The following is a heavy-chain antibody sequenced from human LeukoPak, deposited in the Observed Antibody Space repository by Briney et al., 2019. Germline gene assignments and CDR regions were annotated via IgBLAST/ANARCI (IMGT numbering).Heavy chain of an antibody. J-gene: IGHJ6*02. V-gene: IGHV4-4*07. D-gene: IGHD6-13*01. Sequence: SETLSLTCTVSGGSISSYYWSWIRQPAGKGLEWIGRIYTSGSTNYNPSLKSRVTMSVDTSKNQFSLKLSSVTAADTAVYYCARDKRRSSLRYYYYGMDVWGQGTTVTVSS. CDR1: GGSISSYY. CDR3: ARDKRRSSLRYYYYGMDV. CDR2: IYTSGST.